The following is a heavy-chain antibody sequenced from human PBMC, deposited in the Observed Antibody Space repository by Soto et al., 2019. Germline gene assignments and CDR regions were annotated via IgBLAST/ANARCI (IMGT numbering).Heavy chain of an antibody. CDR3: ARAPPLKYTYGLRGAFDI. Sequence: QVQLXESGPGLVKPSQTLSLTCTVSSGSISSGDYDWSWIRQPPGKGLEWIGYIYYSGSTYYNPSLKSRVTISVDTSKNQFSLKLSSVTAADTAVYYCARAPPLKYTYGLRGAFDIWGQGTMVTVSS. CDR2: IYYSGST. V-gene: IGHV4-30-4*01. CDR1: SGSISSGDYD. D-gene: IGHD5-18*01. J-gene: IGHJ3*02.